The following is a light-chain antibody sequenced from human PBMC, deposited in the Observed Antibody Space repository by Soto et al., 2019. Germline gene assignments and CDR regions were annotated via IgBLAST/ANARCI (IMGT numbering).Light chain of an antibody. J-gene: IGKJ5*01. CDR2: GAS. Sequence: DIQMTQSPSSLAASVGDRVTITCRASQSITTYLNWYQHKEGTAPKLLIYGASSLHSGVPPRFSGSGSGTDFTLTISSLQAEDFATYYCQQANSFPITFGQGTRLEIK. V-gene: IGKV1-39*01. CDR3: QQANSFPIT. CDR1: QSITTY.